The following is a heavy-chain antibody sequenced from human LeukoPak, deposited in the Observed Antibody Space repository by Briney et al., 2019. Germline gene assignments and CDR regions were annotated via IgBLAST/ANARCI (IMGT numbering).Heavy chain of an antibody. Sequence: PSETLSLTCTVSGGSISSGGYYWSWIRQHPGKGLEWIGYIYYSGSTYYNPSLKSRVTISVDTSKNQFSLKLSSVTAADTAVYYCARDRDTATAPGAFDIWGQGTMVTVSS. CDR3: ARDRDTATAPGAFDI. V-gene: IGHV4-31*03. CDR2: IYYSGST. D-gene: IGHD5-18*01. J-gene: IGHJ3*02. CDR1: GGSISSGGYY.